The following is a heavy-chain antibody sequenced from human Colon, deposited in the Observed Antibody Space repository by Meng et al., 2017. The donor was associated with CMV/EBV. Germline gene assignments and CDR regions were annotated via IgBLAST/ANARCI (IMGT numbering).Heavy chain of an antibody. CDR2: IYDSGST. Sequence: SETLSLTCTVSGGSISSYYWTWIRQPPGKGLEWIGWIYDSGSTSYDPALKSRVTISLDASNNQFSLKLTSVTAADTAVYYCAREGRRGASYPPYYHYYGMDVWGQGTTVTRLL. V-gene: IGHV4-59*01. CDR1: GGSISSYY. J-gene: IGHJ6*02. CDR3: AREGRRGASYPPYYHYYGMDV. D-gene: IGHD4/OR15-4a*01.